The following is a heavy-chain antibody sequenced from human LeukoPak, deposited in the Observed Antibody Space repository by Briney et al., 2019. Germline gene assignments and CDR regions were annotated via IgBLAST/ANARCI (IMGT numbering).Heavy chain of an antibody. J-gene: IGHJ4*02. D-gene: IGHD3-22*01. V-gene: IGHV3-53*01. Sequence: ETLSLTCTVSGDSISSYYWSWVRQAPGKGLEWVSAIYSGGTTYYADSVKGRFTISRDNSKNTLYLQMNSLRVEDTAVYYCARVKRTDSSGYLNYFDYWGQGTLVTVSS. CDR1: GDSISSYY. CDR3: ARVKRTDSSGYLNYFDY. CDR2: IYSGGTT.